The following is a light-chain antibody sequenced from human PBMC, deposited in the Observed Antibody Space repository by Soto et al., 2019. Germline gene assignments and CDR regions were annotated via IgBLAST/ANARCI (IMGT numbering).Light chain of an antibody. V-gene: IGKV3-15*01. Sequence: EIVMTQSPATLSLSPGERASLSCRASQSVNRNLAWYQQKPGQAPRLLIFGPSTRATGVPGRFSGSGSGTEFTLTISSLQSEDFAVYYCQQYNNWPQTFGQGTKVEIK. CDR1: QSVNRN. J-gene: IGKJ1*01. CDR2: GPS. CDR3: QQYNNWPQT.